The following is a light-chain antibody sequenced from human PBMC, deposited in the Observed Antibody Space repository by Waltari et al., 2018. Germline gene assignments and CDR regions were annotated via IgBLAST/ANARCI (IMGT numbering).Light chain of an antibody. CDR2: GAS. CDR3: QQYSNYPWT. J-gene: IGKJ1*01. V-gene: IGKV1-5*01. CDR1: QSITSW. Sequence: DIQMTQSPSTLSAFVGDRVTITCRASQSITSWLAWYQQRPGKAPTLLIYGASNLQRGVPSRFSSSGSGTEFTLTISSLQPDDFATYYCQQYSNYPWTFGQGTNVEIK.